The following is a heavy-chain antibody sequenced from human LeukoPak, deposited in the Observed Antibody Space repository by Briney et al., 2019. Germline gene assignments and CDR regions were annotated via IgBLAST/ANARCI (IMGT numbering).Heavy chain of an antibody. Sequence: ASVKVSCKVSGYTLTELSMHWVRQAPGKGLEWMGGFDPEDGETIYAQKFQGRVTMTEDTSTDTAYMELSSLRSEDTAVYYCAPRGGYCSSTSCYRGDFHYWGQGTLVTVSS. V-gene: IGHV1-24*01. J-gene: IGHJ4*02. D-gene: IGHD2-2*02. CDR1: GYTLTELS. CDR3: APRGGYCSSTSCYRGDFHY. CDR2: FDPEDGET.